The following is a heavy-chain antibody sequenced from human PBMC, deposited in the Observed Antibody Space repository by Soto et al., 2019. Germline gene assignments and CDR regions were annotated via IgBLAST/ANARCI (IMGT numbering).Heavy chain of an antibody. J-gene: IGHJ6*02. CDR2: INAGNGNT. CDR1: GYTFTSHG. Sequence: ASEKVSCKASGYTFTSHGIHWVRQAPGQRLEWTGWINAGNGNTKYSEKFQGRVTITRDTSASTAYLELSSLRSEDTAVYYCARDPNDSSAYYHHYYYGMDVWGQGTTVTVSS. D-gene: IGHD3-22*01. CDR3: ARDPNDSSAYYHHYYYGMDV. V-gene: IGHV1-3*01.